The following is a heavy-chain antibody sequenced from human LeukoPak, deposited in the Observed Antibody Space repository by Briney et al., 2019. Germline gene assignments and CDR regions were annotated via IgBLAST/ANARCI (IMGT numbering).Heavy chain of an antibody. CDR2: LRSKANNYAT. J-gene: IGHJ4*02. CDR3: AKESLRSPNSFDY. Sequence: GGSLRLSCAASGLIFSGSAMHWVRQAPGKGLEWVGRLRSKANNYATGYSTSVIGRFTISRDNSKNTAYLQMNSLRAEDTAVYYCAKESLRSPNSFDYWGLGILVTVSS. D-gene: IGHD2-21*02. CDR1: GLIFSGSA. V-gene: IGHV3-73*01.